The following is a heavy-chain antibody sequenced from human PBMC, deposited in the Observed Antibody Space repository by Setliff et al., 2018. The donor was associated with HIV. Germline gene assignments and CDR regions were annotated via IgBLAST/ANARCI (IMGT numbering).Heavy chain of an antibody. D-gene: IGHD6-13*01. CDR1: EFSFNNSW. J-gene: IGHJ4*02. V-gene: IGHV3-15*01. CDR3: MDFAIAGAWDY. CDR2: LKSKTDGGTT. Sequence: KPGGSLRLSCASSEFSFNNSWMTWVRQAPGRGLEWVGRLKSKTDGGTTDYATPVKGRFTISRDDSENMLYLQMNDLKTEDTAVYYCMDFAIAGAWDYWGQGTLVTVSS.